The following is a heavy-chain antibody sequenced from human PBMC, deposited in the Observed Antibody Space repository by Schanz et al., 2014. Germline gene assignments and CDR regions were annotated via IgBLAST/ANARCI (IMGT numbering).Heavy chain of an antibody. CDR1: GFTFSTHA. J-gene: IGHJ4*02. D-gene: IGHD1-26*01. Sequence: VQLVESGGGVVQPGRSMRLSCAASGFTFSTHAMHWVRQAPGKGLEWVAVIWYDGSNKYYADSMKGRFTVSRDNAENALYLQMNSLRAEDTGLYFCARGGSGSHYRLDYWGQGTLVTVSS. CDR2: IWYDGSNK. CDR3: ARGGSGSHYRLDY. V-gene: IGHV3-33*08.